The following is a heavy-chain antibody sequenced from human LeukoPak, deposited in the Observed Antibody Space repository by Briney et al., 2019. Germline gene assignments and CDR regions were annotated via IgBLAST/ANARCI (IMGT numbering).Heavy chain of an antibody. CDR1: GYTFTSYD. J-gene: IGHJ5*02. V-gene: IGHV1-8*01. Sequence: ASVKVSCKASGYTFTSYDINWVRQATGQGLEWMGWMNPNSGNTGYAQKFQGRVTMTRNTSISTAYMELSSLRSEDTTVYYCARDMVAASDWFDPWGQGTLVTVSS. D-gene: IGHD2-15*01. CDR3: ARDMVAASDWFDP. CDR2: MNPNSGNT.